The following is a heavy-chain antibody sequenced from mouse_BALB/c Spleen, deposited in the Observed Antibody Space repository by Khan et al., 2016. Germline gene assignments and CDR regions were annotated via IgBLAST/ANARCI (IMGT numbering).Heavy chain of an antibody. CDR3: ARWAYYGNYLFAY. CDR2: INPSTGYT. Sequence: QVQLKQSGAELAKPGASVQMSCKASGYTFTSYWMHWVKQRPGQGLEWIGYINPSTGYTEYNQKFKDKATLTADKSSSTAYMQLSSLTSEDSAVYYCARWAYYGNYLFAYWGQGTLVTVSA. V-gene: IGHV1-7*01. CDR1: GYTFTSYW. J-gene: IGHJ3*01. D-gene: IGHD2-10*01.